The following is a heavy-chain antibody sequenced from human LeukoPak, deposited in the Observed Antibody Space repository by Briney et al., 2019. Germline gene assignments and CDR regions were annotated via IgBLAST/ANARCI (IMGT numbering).Heavy chain of an antibody. Sequence: GESLRLSCAASGFTVSSNYMSWVRQAPGKGLEWVSVIYSGGSTYYADSVKGRFTISRPNSKNTLYLQMNSLRAEDTAVYYCASTEGYCSGGSCYSGPVYYGMDVWGQGTTVTVSS. V-gene: IGHV3-53*04. CDR3: ASTEGYCSGGSCYSGPVYYGMDV. CDR1: GFTVSSNY. J-gene: IGHJ6*02. CDR2: IYSGGST. D-gene: IGHD2-15*01.